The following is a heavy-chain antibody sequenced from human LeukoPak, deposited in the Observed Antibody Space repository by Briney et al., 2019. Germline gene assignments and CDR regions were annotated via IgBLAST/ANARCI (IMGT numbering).Heavy chain of an antibody. Sequence: GASVKVSCKASGYTFTSYAMHWVRQAPGQRLEWMGWINAGNGNTKYSQKFQGRVTITRDTSASTAYMELSSLRSEDTAVCYCVRDTRGGIFDYWGQGTLVTVSP. D-gene: IGHD3-10*01. CDR1: GYTFTSYA. V-gene: IGHV1-3*01. J-gene: IGHJ4*02. CDR2: INAGNGNT. CDR3: VRDTRGGIFDY.